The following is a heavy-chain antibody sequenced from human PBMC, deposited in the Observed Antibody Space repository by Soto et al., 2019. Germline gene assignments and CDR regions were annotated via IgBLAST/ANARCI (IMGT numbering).Heavy chain of an antibody. J-gene: IGHJ5*02. CDR3: ARGLVLPAAWFDP. V-gene: IGHV4-31*03. CDR2: IYSSGST. D-gene: IGHD2-2*01. CDR1: GGSISSGGYY. Sequence: SETLSLTCTVSGGSISSGGYYWSWIRQHPGKGLEWIGYIYSSGSTYYNPSLKSRVTISVDTSKNQFSLKLSSVTAADTAVYYCARGLVLPAAWFDPWGHGTLATVSS.